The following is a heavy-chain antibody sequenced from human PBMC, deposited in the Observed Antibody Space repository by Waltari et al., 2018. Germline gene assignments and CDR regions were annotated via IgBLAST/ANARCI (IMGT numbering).Heavy chain of an antibody. J-gene: IGHJ4*02. CDR2: MNPKSGNT. CDR1: GYSFTSYD. V-gene: IGHV1-8*01. D-gene: IGHD6-13*01. CDR3: ARAGYGSSALGFDY. Sequence: QVQLVQSGAEVKRPGASVKVSCKASGYSFTSYDINWVRQAPGQGLEWLGWMNPKSGNTGYEQKFQGRVTMTGTTSLGTAYMELRSLRSEDTAVYYCARAGYGSSALGFDYWGQGTLVTVAS.